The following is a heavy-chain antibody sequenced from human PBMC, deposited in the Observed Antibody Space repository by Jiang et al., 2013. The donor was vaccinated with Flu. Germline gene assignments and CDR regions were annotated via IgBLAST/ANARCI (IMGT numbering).Heavy chain of an antibody. Sequence: GAEVKKPGASVKVSCKASGYTFTSYGISWVRQAPGQGLEWMGWISAYNGNTNYAQKLQGRVTMTTDTSTSTAYMELRSLRSDDTAVYYCARGYCSGGSCYSEGSDYWGQGTLVTVSS. D-gene: IGHD2-15*01. CDR3: ARGYCSGGSCYSEGSDY. CDR1: GYTFTSYG. J-gene: IGHJ4*02. V-gene: IGHV1-18*01. CDR2: ISAYNGNT.